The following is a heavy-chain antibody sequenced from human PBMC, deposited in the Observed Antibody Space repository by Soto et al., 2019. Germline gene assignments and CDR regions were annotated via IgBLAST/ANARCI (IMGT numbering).Heavy chain of an antibody. V-gene: IGHV3-23*01. Sequence: PGGSLRLSCAASGFTFSSCATGWVRQAPGKGLEWVSAIIDSGSSTYYADSVKGRFTISRDNSKNTLYMQMNSLRAEDTAVYYCASPAWGSGWSEAYYFDYWGQGTLVTVSS. CDR2: IIDSGSST. D-gene: IGHD6-19*01. J-gene: IGHJ4*02. CDR3: ASPAWGSGWSEAYYFDY. CDR1: GFTFSSCA.